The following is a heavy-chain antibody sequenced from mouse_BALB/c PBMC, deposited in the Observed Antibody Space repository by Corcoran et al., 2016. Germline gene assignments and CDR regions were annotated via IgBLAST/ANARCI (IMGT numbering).Heavy chain of an antibody. J-gene: IGHJ2*01. V-gene: IGHV1S34*01. CDR3: ARPRIYYVSLDY. CDR2: ISCYNGAT. D-gene: IGHD2-1*01. Sequence: LVKTGASVKISCKASGYSFTGYYMHWVKQSHGKSLEWIGYISCYNGATSYNQKFKGKATFTVDTSSSTAYMQFNSLTSEDSAVYYCARPRIYYVSLDYWGQGTTLTVSS. CDR1: GYSFTGYY.